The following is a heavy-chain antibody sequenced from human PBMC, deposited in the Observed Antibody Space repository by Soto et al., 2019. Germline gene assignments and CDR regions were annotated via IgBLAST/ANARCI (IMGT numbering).Heavy chain of an antibody. CDR3: ARGWYYYFGMDV. J-gene: IGHJ6*02. CDR2: INPDNGDT. V-gene: IGHV1-8*01. CDR1: GYTLNSYD. Sequence: QVQLVQSGAEVKKPGASVKVSCRASGYTLNSYDVNWVRQATGQGLEWMGWINPDNGDTGSAQKFQGRVTMTRNTSISTAYMELSSLRSEDTAVYYCARGWYYYFGMDVWGQGTTVTVSS.